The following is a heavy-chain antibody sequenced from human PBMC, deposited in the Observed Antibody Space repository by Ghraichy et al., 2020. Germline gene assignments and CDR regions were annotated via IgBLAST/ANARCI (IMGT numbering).Heavy chain of an antibody. CDR3: VRDLQPYFHDEYGTP. CDR2: IKQDGSEK. J-gene: IGHJ5*02. D-gene: IGHD4-17*01. Sequence: GGSLRLSCAASGFIFSTYWMSWVRQAPGKGLEWVANIKQDGSEKYYVDSVKGRFTISRDNAENSLYLQMNSLRAEDTAVYYCVRDLQPYFHDEYGTPWGRGTLVSVSS. V-gene: IGHV3-7*01. CDR1: GFIFSTYW.